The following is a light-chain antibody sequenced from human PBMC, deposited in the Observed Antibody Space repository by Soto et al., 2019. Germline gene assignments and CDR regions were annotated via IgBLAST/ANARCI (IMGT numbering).Light chain of an antibody. J-gene: IGLJ3*02. CDR2: EDN. CDR1: SGSIASNY. Sequence: NFMLTQPHSVSESPGRTVTTACTRSSGSIASNYVNWYQQRPGSAPTTVIYEDNQRPSGVPDRFSGSIDSSSNSASLTISGLKTEDEADYYCQSFHNNTWVFGGGTKLTVL. V-gene: IGLV6-57*03. CDR3: QSFHNNTWV.